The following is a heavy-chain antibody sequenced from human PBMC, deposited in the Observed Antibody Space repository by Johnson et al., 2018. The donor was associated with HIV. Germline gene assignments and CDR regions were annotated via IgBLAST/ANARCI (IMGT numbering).Heavy chain of an antibody. D-gene: IGHD5-12*01. CDR1: GFTFEDYG. V-gene: IGHV3-23*04. Sequence: VQLVESGGGVIRPGGSLRLSCASSGFTFEDYGMSWVRQAPGKGLEWVSAISGSGGSTYYADSVKGRFTISRDNSNNRLYLQMNSLRAEDTAIYYCAGLPDAFDIWGQGTMVTVSS. CDR2: ISGSGGST. J-gene: IGHJ3*02. CDR3: AGLPDAFDI.